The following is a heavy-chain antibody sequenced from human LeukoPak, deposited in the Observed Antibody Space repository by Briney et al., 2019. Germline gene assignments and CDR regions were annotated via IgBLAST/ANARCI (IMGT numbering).Heavy chain of an antibody. J-gene: IGHJ1*01. CDR3: AREAGSAEYFQH. Sequence: GASVKVSCKASGYTFTSYDINWVRQATGQGLEWMGWMNPNSGNTGYAQKFQGRVTMTRNTSISTAYMELSSLRSEDTAVYYCAREAGSAEYFQHWGQGTLVTVSS. CDR2: MNPNSGNT. V-gene: IGHV1-8*01. D-gene: IGHD6-13*01. CDR1: GYTFTSYD.